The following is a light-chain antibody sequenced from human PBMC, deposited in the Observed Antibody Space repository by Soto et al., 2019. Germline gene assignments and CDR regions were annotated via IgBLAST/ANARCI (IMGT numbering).Light chain of an antibody. Sequence: EIVMTQSPATLSVSPGERATLSCRASQGIGSTLAWYQQKPGQTPRLLIYGASTRATGVPARFSGSGSGTEFTLNINSLQSEDFAVYYCQRYNNWPLTFGGGTKLEIK. CDR3: QRYNNWPLT. CDR2: GAS. J-gene: IGKJ4*01. CDR1: QGIGST. V-gene: IGKV3-15*01.